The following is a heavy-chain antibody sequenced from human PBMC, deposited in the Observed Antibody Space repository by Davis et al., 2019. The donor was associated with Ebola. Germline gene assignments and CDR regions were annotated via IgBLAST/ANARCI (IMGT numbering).Heavy chain of an antibody. CDR3: ARMDQYNWNYVDY. CDR1: GYTFTSYG. V-gene: IGHV1-18*01. D-gene: IGHD1-20*01. Sequence: AASLKVSCKASGYTFTSYGISWGRQAPGQGLEWMGWISAYNGNTNYAQKLQGRVTMTTDTSTSTAYMELRSLRSDDTAVYYCARMDQYNWNYVDYWGQGTLVTVSA. CDR2: ISAYNGNT. J-gene: IGHJ4*02.